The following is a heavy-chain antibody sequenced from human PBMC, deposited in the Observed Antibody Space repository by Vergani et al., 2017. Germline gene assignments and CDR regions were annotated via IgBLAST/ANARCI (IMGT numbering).Heavy chain of an antibody. D-gene: IGHD4-23*01. J-gene: IGHJ4*02. V-gene: IGHV3-7*01. CDR2: IKQQGSEK. CDR3: ARLFYNGGKTWPGRAFDY. Sequence: EVQLVESGGGLVQPGGSLRLSCAASGFTFSSYWMSGVRQAPGKGLEWVANIKQQGSEKYYVDSVKGRFTISRDNAKNSLYLQMNSLRAEDTAVYYCARLFYNGGKTWPGRAFDYWGQGTLVTVSS. CDR1: GFTFSSYW.